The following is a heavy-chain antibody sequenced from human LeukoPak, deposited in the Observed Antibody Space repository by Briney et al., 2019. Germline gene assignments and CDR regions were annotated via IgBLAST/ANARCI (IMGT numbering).Heavy chain of an antibody. CDR1: GGSINGHY. V-gene: IGHV4-4*07. D-gene: IGHD6-19*01. Sequence: SGTLSLTCTVSGGSINGHYCSWIRQPAGKGLDWIGHIYTSGTTNYNPSLKSRVTMSVDTSKNQFSLKLSSVTAADTAVYYCAREYSSGWDYFDYWGQGTLVTVSS. CDR2: IYTSGTT. J-gene: IGHJ4*02. CDR3: AREYSSGWDYFDY.